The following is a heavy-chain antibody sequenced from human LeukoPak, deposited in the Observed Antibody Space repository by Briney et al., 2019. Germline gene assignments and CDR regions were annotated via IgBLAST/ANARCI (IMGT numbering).Heavy chain of an antibody. D-gene: IGHD6-13*01. CDR1: GFTFTNYW. Sequence: GGSLRLSCATSGFTFTNYWMTWVRQAPGKGLEWVANINQNGVEMYYVESVKGRFTISRDSGRNSLFLQMNSLRAEDTAVYYCARDYGSAAAIYEYWGQGTLVTVSS. J-gene: IGHJ4*02. V-gene: IGHV3-7*01. CDR2: INQNGVEM. CDR3: ARDYGSAAAIYEY.